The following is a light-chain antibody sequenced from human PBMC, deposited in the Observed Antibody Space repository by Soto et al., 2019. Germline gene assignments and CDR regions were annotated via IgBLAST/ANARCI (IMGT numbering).Light chain of an antibody. CDR2: AAS. CDR3: QQSYTAPYT. CDR1: RGISSY. J-gene: IGKJ2*01. V-gene: IGKV1-39*01. Sequence: DLQMTQSPSSLSASVGDRVIITCRARRGISSYLNWYQQKPGKAPNLLISAASNLQSGVPSRFSGSGSGTDFTLTISSLQPEDFATYYCQQSYTAPYTFGQGTNLEI.